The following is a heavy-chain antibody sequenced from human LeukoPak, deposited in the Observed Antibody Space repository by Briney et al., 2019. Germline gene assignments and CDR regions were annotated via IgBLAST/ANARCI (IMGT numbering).Heavy chain of an antibody. CDR3: ARRAQVERRHSQFDY. D-gene: IGHD1-1*01. Sequence: GASVKVSCKASGHIFTSSYIHWVRQAPGQGLEWMGMINPSGGSAGYAQKFQGRVTMTRDMSTSTVYMELSSLRSEDTAVFYCARRAQVERRHSQFDYWGQGTLVTVSS. V-gene: IGHV1-46*01. CDR1: GHIFTSSY. CDR2: INPSGGSA. J-gene: IGHJ4*02.